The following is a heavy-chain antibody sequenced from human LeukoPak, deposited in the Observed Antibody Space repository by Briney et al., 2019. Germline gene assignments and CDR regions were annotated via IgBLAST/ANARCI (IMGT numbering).Heavy chain of an antibody. Sequence: SVKVSCKASGGTFSSYAISWVRQAPGQGLEWMGGIIPIFGTANYAQKFQGRVTITTDESTSTAYMELSSLRSEDTAVYYCARGREDSSGWYYFDYWGQGTLVTVSS. CDR3: ARGREDSSGWYYFDY. V-gene: IGHV1-69*05. J-gene: IGHJ4*02. CDR1: GGTFSSYA. CDR2: IIPIFGTA. D-gene: IGHD6-19*01.